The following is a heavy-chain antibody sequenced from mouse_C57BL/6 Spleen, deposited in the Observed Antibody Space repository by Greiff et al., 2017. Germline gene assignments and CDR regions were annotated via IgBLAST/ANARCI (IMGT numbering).Heavy chain of an antibody. CDR3: ARWKANWGFDY. Sequence: QVQLQQPGAELVMPGASVKLSCKASGYTFTSYWMHWVKQRPGQGLEWIGEIDPNSGGTKYNEKFKSKATLTVDKPSSTAYMQLSSLTSEDSAVYYCARWKANWGFDYWGQGTTLTVSS. CDR1: GYTFTSYW. V-gene: IGHV1-72*01. CDR2: IDPNSGGT. D-gene: IGHD4-1*01. J-gene: IGHJ2*01.